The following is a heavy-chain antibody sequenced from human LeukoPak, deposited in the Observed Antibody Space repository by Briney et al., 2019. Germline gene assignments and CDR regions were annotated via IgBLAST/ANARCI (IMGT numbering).Heavy chain of an antibody. D-gene: IGHD6-13*01. CDR2: IIPIFGTA. J-gene: IGHJ6*03. CDR3: ARGGEYSSSPYYYHMDV. CDR1: VGTFSSYA. V-gene: IGHV1-69*13. Sequence: ASVKVSCKASVGTFSSYAISWVRQAPGQGLEWMGGIIPIFGTANYAQKFQGRVTITADESTSTAYMELSSLRSEDTAVYYCARGGEYSSSPYYYHMDVWGKGTTVTVSS.